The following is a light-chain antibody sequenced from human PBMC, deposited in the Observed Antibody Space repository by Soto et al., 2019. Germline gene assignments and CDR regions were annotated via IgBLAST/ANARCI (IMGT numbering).Light chain of an antibody. CDR3: HKYNSAPQT. CDR1: QVIYNY. CDR2: AAS. Sequence: DIQMTQSPSSLSASVGDRVTITCRASQVIYNYLAWYQQKPGKVPILLISAASTLQSGVPSRFSGSGSGTDFTLTISSLQPEDVETYYCHKYNSAPQTFGQGTKVEIK. V-gene: IGKV1-27*01. J-gene: IGKJ1*01.